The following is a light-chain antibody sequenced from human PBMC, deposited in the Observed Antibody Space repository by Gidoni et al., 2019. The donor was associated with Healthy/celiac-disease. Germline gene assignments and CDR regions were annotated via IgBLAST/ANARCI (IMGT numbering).Light chain of an antibody. CDR1: QSVSSN. J-gene: IGKJ1*01. V-gene: IGKV3D-15*01. CDR3: QHYNNWHPWT. Sequence: EIVMTQSPATLSVSPGERATISCRTSQSVSSNLAGYQQKPGQPPRLLIYGASTRATGIPARFSGSGSGREFTLNISSLQSEDVAVYYCQHYNNWHPWTFGQGTKVEIK. CDR2: GAS.